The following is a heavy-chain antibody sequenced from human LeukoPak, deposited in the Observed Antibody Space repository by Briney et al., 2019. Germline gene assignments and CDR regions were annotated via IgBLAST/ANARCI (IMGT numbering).Heavy chain of an antibody. CDR3: ARDKSYGDNYFDY. CDR1: GFTFSSYS. V-gene: IGHV3-21*01. Sequence: PGGSLRLSCAASGFTFSSYSMNWVRQAPGKGLEWVSSISSSSSYIYYADSVKGRFTISRDNAKNSLHLQMNSLRAEDTAVYYCARDKSYGDNYFDYWGQGTLVTVSS. CDR2: ISSSSSYI. J-gene: IGHJ4*02. D-gene: IGHD4-17*01.